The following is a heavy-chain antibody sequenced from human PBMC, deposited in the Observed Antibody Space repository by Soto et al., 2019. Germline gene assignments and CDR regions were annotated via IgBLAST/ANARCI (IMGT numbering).Heavy chain of an antibody. D-gene: IGHD6-19*01. CDR1: SGSISSSNW. CDR3: ARQSAAGTFGYYYYMDV. Sequence: SETLSLTCAVSSGSISSSNWWSWVRQPPGKGLEWIGEIYHSGSTNYNPSLKSRVTISVDKSKNQFSLKLSSVTAADTAVYYCARQSAAGTFGYYYYMDVWGKGTTVTVSS. J-gene: IGHJ6*03. V-gene: IGHV4-4*02. CDR2: IYHSGST.